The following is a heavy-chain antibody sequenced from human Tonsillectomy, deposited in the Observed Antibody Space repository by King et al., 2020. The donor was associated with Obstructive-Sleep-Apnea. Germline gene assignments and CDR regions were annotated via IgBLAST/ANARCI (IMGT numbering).Heavy chain of an antibody. CDR2: IYPGDSDT. CDR3: ARPAPFYSSSYREDRFDY. D-gene: IGHD6-6*01. CDR1: EYSFSSYW. Sequence: DVQLVQSGAEVKKPGESLKISCKGSEYSFSSYWIGWVRRMPGKGLEWMGIIYPGDSDTRYSPSFQGQVTIPADKSISTAYLQWSSLKASDTAVYYCARPAPFYSSSYREDRFDYWGLGTLVTVSS. J-gene: IGHJ4*02. V-gene: IGHV5-51*01.